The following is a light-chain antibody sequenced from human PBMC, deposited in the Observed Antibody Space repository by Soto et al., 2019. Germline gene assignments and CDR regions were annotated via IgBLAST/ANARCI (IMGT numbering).Light chain of an antibody. Sequence: QSALTQPRSVSGSPGRSVTISCTGTSSDVGSYTYVSWYQQHPGKAPKLMIYDVSRRPSGVPDRFSGSKSGNTASLTISGLQAEDEAHYYCCSYAGTYTYVFGTGTKLTVL. V-gene: IGLV2-11*01. CDR2: DVS. CDR3: CSYAGTYTYV. J-gene: IGLJ1*01. CDR1: SSDVGSYTY.